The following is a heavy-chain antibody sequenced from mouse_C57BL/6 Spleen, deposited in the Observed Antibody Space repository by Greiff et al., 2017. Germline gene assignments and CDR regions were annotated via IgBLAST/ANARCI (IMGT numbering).Heavy chain of an antibody. CDR2: IYPRSGNT. Sequence: QVQLKESGAELARPGASVKLSCKASGYTFTSYGISWVKQRTGQGLEWIGEIYPRSGNTYYNEKFKGKATLTADKSSSTAYMELRSLTSEDSAVYFCARSGGRGYFDYWGQGTTLTVSS. J-gene: IGHJ2*01. D-gene: IGHD1-1*01. V-gene: IGHV1-81*01. CDR3: ARSGGRGYFDY. CDR1: GYTFTSYG.